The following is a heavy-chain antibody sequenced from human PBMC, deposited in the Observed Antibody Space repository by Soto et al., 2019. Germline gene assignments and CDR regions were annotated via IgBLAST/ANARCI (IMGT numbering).Heavy chain of an antibody. Sequence: QVQIQQWGAGLLKPSETLSLTCAVYNESFSDYYWTWIRQPPGRGLEWIGEINNSGSTNYAPSLENRVTISVDTSKNHFSLKLNSVTAADTAVYYCARKQYLGPLDYWGQGALVAVSS. V-gene: IGHV4-34*01. CDR1: NESFSDYY. D-gene: IGHD6-13*01. CDR3: ARKQYLGPLDY. CDR2: INNSGST. J-gene: IGHJ4*02.